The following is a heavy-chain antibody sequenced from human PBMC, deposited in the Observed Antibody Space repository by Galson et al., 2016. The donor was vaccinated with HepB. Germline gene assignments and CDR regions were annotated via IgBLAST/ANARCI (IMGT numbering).Heavy chain of an antibody. V-gene: IGHV3-21*04. CDR3: ALPNWITTIAVGWFDS. J-gene: IGHJ5*01. CDR2: ISGRSSYI. CDR1: TFTFSDYS. D-gene: IGHD3-22*01. Sequence: SLRLSCAASTFTFSDYSMNWVRQAPGKGLEWVSFISGRSSYIYYADSVEGQFTVSRDNSKNTLYLQMDSLRAEDTAIYYCALPNWITTIAVGWFDSWGQGTLVTVSS.